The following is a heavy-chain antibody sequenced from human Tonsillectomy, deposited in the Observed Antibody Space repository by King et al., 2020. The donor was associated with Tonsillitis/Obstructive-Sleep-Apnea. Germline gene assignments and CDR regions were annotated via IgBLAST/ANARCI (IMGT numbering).Heavy chain of an antibody. Sequence: VQLVQSGAEVKKPGASVKVSCKASGYTFTSYAMHWVRQAPGQRLEWMAWINAGNGNTKYSQRFQGRITITRDTSASTVYMDLSSLRSEDTAVYYCAREGCSGGRCYDDAFDIWGQGTMVTVSS. CDR2: INAGNGNT. V-gene: IGHV1-3*01. CDR3: AREGCSGGRCYDDAFDI. CDR1: GYTFTSYA. J-gene: IGHJ3*02. D-gene: IGHD2-15*01.